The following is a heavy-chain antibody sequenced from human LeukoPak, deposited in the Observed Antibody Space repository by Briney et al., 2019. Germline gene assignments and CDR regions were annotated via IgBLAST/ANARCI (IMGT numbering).Heavy chain of an antibody. CDR3: ASSPSSYFDY. J-gene: IGHJ4*02. CDR1: GFTFSSHA. Sequence: GGSLRLSCAASGFTFSSHAMHRVRQAPGKGLEWVALVSYDGTNKFYADSVMGRFTVSRDNSKNTLSLQMSSLRTEDTAVYYCASSPSSYFDYWGQGTLVTVSS. V-gene: IGHV3-30-3*01. CDR2: VSYDGTNK. D-gene: IGHD6-13*01.